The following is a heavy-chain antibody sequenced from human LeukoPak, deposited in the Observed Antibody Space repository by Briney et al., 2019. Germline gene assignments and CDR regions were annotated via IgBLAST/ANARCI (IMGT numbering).Heavy chain of an antibody. CDR2: IYTSGST. D-gene: IGHD1-26*01. CDR3: AVNSGSYSPVSPDY. Sequence: SETLSLTCTVSGGSISSSSYYWGWIRQPAGKGLEWIGRIYTSGSTNYNPSLKSRVTMSVDTSKNQFSLKLSSVTAADTAVYYCAVNSGSYSPVSPDYWGQGTLVTVSS. V-gene: IGHV4-61*02. J-gene: IGHJ4*02. CDR1: GGSISSSSYY.